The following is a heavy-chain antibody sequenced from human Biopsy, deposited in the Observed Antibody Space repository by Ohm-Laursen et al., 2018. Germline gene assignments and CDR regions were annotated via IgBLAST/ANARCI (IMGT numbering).Heavy chain of an antibody. D-gene: IGHD4/OR15-4a*01. V-gene: IGHV3-53*01. Sequence: SLRLSCSASGFTVSSNYMSWVRQAPGKGLEWVSFIYSGGATYYADSVKGRFTISRDNSKNTLYLQMNSLRAEDTAVYYCARRLTTSFGMDVWGQGTTVTVSS. CDR2: IYSGGAT. CDR1: GFTVSSNY. CDR3: ARRLTTSFGMDV. J-gene: IGHJ6*02.